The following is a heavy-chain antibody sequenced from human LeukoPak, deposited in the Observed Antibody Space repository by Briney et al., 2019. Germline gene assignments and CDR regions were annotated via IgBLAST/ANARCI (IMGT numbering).Heavy chain of an antibody. Sequence: PGGSLRLSCAASGFTFSSYNMNWVRQAPGKGLEWVSSISSSSSYIYYADSVKGRFTISRDNAKKSLYLQMNSLRAEDTAVYYCAKSLSSRGVIIPKTSRYFDYWGQGTLVTVSS. D-gene: IGHD3-10*01. CDR1: GFTFSSYN. CDR3: AKSLSSRGVIIPKTSRYFDY. CDR2: ISSSSSYI. J-gene: IGHJ4*02. V-gene: IGHV3-21*01.